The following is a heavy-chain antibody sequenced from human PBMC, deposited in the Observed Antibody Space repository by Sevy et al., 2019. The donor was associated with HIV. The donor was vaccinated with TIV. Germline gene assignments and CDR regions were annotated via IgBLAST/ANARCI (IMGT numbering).Heavy chain of an antibody. V-gene: IGHV4-31*03. CDR3: ARLYDSSGYYPDY. CDR1: GGSISSGGYY. CDR2: IYYSGST. D-gene: IGHD3-22*01. J-gene: IGHJ4*02. Sequence: SETLSLTCTVSGGSISSGGYYWSWIRQHPGKGLEWIGYIYYSGSTYYNPSLKSRVTLSVDTSKNQFSLKLSSVTAADTAVYYCARLYDSSGYYPDYWGQGTLVTVSS.